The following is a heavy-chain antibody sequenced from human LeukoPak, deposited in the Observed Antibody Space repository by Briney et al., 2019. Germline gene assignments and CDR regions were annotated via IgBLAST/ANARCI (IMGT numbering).Heavy chain of an antibody. J-gene: IGHJ6*02. V-gene: IGHV1-46*01. CDR2: INPSGGST. Sequence: ASVKVSCKASGYTFTSYYMHWVRQAPGQGLEWMGIINPSGGSTSYAQKFQGRVTMTSDTSTSTVYMKLSSLRSEDTAVYFCARDGGSFSYNMDVWGQGTTVTVSS. CDR1: GYTFTSYY. D-gene: IGHD1-26*01. CDR3: ARDGGSFSYNMDV.